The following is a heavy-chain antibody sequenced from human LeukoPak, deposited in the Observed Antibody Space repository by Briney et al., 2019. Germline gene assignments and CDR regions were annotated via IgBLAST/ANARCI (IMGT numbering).Heavy chain of an antibody. CDR2: IYPGDSDT. J-gene: IGHJ4*02. D-gene: IGHD1-26*01. CDR1: GYSFTSYW. CDR3: ARHLPEVRATFLDY. V-gene: IGHV5-51*01. Sequence: GESLKISCKGSGYSFTSYWIGGVRHMPGKGLEWMGIIYPGDSDTRYSPSFQGQVTISADKSISTAYLQWSSLKASDTAMYYCARHLPEVRATFLDYWGQGSLVTVSS.